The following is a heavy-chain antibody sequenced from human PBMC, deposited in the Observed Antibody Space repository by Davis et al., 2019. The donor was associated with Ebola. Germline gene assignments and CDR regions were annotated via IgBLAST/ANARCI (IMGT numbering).Heavy chain of an antibody. CDR2: TYYKSKWYN. V-gene: IGHV6-1*01. J-gene: IGHJ6*04. CDR3: ARGWLRTGLDV. D-gene: IGHD5-18*01. CDR1: GDSVSTAG. Sequence: PSETLSLTCAISGDSVSTAGWNWIRQSPSRGLEWLGRTYYKSKWYNDYAVSVKSRITINPDTSKNQLSLQLNSVTPEDTALYYCARGWLRTGLDVWGEGTTVTVSS.